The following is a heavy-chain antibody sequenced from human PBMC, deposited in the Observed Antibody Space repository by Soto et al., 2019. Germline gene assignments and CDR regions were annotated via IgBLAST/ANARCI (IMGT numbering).Heavy chain of an antibody. CDR1: GGSISSGSYY. CDR3: ARAQQLVYYYYGMDV. Sequence: SETLSLTCTVSGGSISSGSYYWGWIRQPPGKGLEWIGSIYYSGSTYYNPSLKSRVTISVDTSKNQFSLKLSSVTAADTAVYYCARAQQLVYYYYGMDVWGQGTTVTVSS. D-gene: IGHD6-13*01. V-gene: IGHV4-39*01. CDR2: IYYSGST. J-gene: IGHJ6*02.